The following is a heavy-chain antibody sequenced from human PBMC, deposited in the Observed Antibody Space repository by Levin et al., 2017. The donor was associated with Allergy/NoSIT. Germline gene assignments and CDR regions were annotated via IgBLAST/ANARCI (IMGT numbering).Heavy chain of an antibody. V-gene: IGHV4-39*07. J-gene: IGHJ4*02. CDR2: IYYSGCT. CDR1: GDSITDSHHS. CDR3: AREALAYFDY. Sequence: SQTLSLTCTVSGDSITDSHHSWAWIRQPPGKGLEWIGSIYYSGCTYYNPSLKSPVTISLDTSKNQFSLKLTSVTAADTSVYYCAREALAYFDYWGPGTLVTVSS.